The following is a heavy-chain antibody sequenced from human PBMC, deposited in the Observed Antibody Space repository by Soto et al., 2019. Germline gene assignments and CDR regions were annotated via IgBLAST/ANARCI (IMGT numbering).Heavy chain of an antibody. Sequence: PGGSLRLSCAASGFTFSSYTMNWVRQAPGKGLEWVSSISSRSSYIYYADSVKGRFTISRDNSKNTLYLQMNSLRAEDTAVYYCAKDLAIFGYFYGMDVWGQGTTVTVSS. CDR3: AKDLAIFGYFYGMDV. D-gene: IGHD3-3*01. CDR2: ISSRSSYI. CDR1: GFTFSSYT. V-gene: IGHV3-21*01. J-gene: IGHJ6*02.